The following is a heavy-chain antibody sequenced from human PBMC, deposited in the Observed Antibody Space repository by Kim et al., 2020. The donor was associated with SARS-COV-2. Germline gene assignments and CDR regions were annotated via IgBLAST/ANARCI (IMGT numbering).Heavy chain of an antibody. V-gene: IGHV3-30*01. Sequence: SNKYYAGSVKGRFTNSRDNSKNTLYLQMNSLRAEDTAVYYCARDFEDFDYWGQGTLVTVSS. CDR3: ARDFEDFDY. CDR2: SNK. J-gene: IGHJ4*02.